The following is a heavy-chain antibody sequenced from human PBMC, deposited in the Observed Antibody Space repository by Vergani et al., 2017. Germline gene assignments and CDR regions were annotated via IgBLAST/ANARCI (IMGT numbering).Heavy chain of an antibody. CDR1: GGTFSSYA. CDR3: ARLGERYWSSTRCYIWFDP. J-gene: IGHJ5*02. Sequence: QVQLVQSGAEVKKPGSSVKVSCKASGGTFSSYAISWVRQAPGQGLEWMGGIIPIFGTANYAQKFQGRVTITADESTSTAYMELSSLRSEDTAVYYCARLGERYWSSTRCYIWFDPWGQGTLVTVSS. D-gene: IGHD2-2*02. V-gene: IGHV1-69*01. CDR2: IIPIFGTA.